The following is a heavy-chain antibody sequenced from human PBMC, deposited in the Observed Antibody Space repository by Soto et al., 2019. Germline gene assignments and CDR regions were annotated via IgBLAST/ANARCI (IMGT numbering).Heavy chain of an antibody. CDR2: IYYSGIT. V-gene: IGHV4-31*03. CDR3: ARTNKAYYYDSSGYYYHFAFDI. Sequence: SETLSLTCTVSGGSISSGGYYWNWIRQHPGKGLEWIGYIYYSGITYYNPSLKSRVTISVDTSKNQFSLKLSSVTAADTAVYYCARTNKAYYYDSSGYYYHFAFDIWGQGTMVNVSS. J-gene: IGHJ3*02. CDR1: GGSISSGGYY. D-gene: IGHD3-22*01.